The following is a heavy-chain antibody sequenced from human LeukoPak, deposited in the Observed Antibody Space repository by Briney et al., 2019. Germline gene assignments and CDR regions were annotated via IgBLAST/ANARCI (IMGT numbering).Heavy chain of an antibody. CDR3: ASTGRYCTRTSSSKNFHY. J-gene: IGHJ4*02. CDR1: GFTFSSYE. CDR2: IRSSGSTI. D-gene: IGHD2-2*01. V-gene: IGHV3-48*03. Sequence: GGSLRLSCAASGFTFSSYEMNWVRQAPGKGLEWVSYIRSSGSTIYYADSVKGRFTLFRDNAKNSLYLQMNILRAEDTAVYYFASTGRYCTRTSSSKNFHYSGPGTPVTVSS.